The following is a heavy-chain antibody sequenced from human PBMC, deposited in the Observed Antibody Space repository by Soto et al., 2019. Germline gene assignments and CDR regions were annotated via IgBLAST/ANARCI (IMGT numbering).Heavy chain of an antibody. Sequence: QVQLVQSGAEVKKPGASVKVSCKASGYTFTSYGISWVRQAPGQGLEWMGWISAYNGNTNFAQKLQGRVTMTKDTSTSTAYMEQRSLRSDDTAVYYCAKVGGIAAAGFKWFDPWGQGTLVTVSS. CDR1: GYTFTSYG. V-gene: IGHV1-18*01. D-gene: IGHD6-13*01. CDR2: ISAYNGNT. CDR3: AKVGGIAAAGFKWFDP. J-gene: IGHJ5*02.